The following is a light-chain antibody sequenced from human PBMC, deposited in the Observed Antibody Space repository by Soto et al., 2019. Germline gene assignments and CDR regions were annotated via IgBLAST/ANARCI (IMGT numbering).Light chain of an antibody. CDR2: GAS. CDR3: QQYGRSPPRT. Sequence: EIVLTQSPGILSLSPGERATLSCRASQSVSNDFLAWYQQKPGQAPRLLIYGASTRATDVPDRFSGSGSGADFTLSISRLEPKDFAVYYCQQYGRSPPRTCGQGTKVDIK. V-gene: IGKV3-20*01. CDR1: QSVSNDF. J-gene: IGKJ1*01.